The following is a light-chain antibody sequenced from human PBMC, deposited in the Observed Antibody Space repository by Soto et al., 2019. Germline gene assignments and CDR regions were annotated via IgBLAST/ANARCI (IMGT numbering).Light chain of an antibody. J-gene: IGLJ1*01. CDR2: EVT. CDR3: NSYTTLSNRV. Sequence: AVPTQPASVSGSSGQSITISCTGTSTDIGAYNYVSWYQQHPGKAPKLLIYEVTNRPSGVSNRFSGPKYGNTASLTISGLQAEDEANYYCNSYTTLSNRVFGTGTKVTVL. V-gene: IGLV2-14*01. CDR1: STDIGAYNY.